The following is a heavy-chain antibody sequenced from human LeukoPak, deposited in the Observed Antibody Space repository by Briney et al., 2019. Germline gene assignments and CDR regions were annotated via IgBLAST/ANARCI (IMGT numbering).Heavy chain of an antibody. Sequence: GGSLTLSCAASGFTFSSYAMSWVRQAPGKGLEGVSTISGSGGSTYYADSMKGRFTISRDNSKNSLYLQMDSLRAEDTAVYYCAKGAVTTFRDTFDIWGQGTMVTVSS. V-gene: IGHV3-23*01. CDR3: AKGAVTTFRDTFDI. J-gene: IGHJ3*02. CDR1: GFTFSSYA. D-gene: IGHD4-17*01. CDR2: ISGSGGST.